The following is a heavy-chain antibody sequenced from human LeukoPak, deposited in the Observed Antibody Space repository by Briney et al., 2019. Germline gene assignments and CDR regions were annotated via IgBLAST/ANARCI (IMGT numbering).Heavy chain of an antibody. V-gene: IGHV3-23*01. CDR1: GFTFSSYA. Sequence: GGSLRLSCAASGFTFSSYAMSWVRQAPGKGLEWVSAISGSGGSTYYADSVKGRFTISRDNSENTLYLQMNSLRAEDTAVYYCAKDHGYNPGYFDYWGQGTLVTVSS. J-gene: IGHJ4*02. CDR2: ISGSGGST. CDR3: AKDHGYNPGYFDY. D-gene: IGHD5-24*01.